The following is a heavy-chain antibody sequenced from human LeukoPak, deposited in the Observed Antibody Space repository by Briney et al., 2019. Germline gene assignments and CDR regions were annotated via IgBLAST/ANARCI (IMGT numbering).Heavy chain of an antibody. CDR2: MYYSGST. J-gene: IGHJ4*02. CDR3: ARVPTVTFFDY. V-gene: IGHV4-39*01. D-gene: IGHD4-17*01. CDR1: GVSINNRTYY. Sequence: SETLSLTCSVSGVSINNRTYYWGWIRQSPGKGLEWVGSMYYSGSTYYNPSLKSRVTISLDTSKNQFSLKLSSVTAADTAVYYCARVPTVTFFDYWGQGTLVTVSS.